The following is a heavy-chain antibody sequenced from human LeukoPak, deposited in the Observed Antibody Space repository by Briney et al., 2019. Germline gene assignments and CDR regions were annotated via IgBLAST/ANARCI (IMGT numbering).Heavy chain of an antibody. CDR2: ISVRGGST. V-gene: IGHV3-23*01. J-gene: IGHJ4*02. CDR3: ARDPYGDYVFDY. CDR1: GFTFISYA. D-gene: IGHD4-17*01. Sequence: GGSLRLSCAASGFTFISYAMSWVRQAPEKGLEWVSGISVRGGSTYYADSLKGRFTISRDNSKNTLYLQMNSLRAEDTAVYYCARDPYGDYVFDYWGQGTLVTVSS.